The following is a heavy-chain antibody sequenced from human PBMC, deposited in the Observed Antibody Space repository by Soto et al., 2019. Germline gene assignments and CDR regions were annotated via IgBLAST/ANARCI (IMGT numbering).Heavy chain of an antibody. V-gene: IGHV4-59*08. CDR3: ARLSKVYGTAV. CDR2: VYYSGST. Sequence: SETLSLTCTVSGGSISSDYWSWIRQPPGKGLEWIGYVYYSGSTNYNPSLKSRVTISVDTSKTHFSLKLSSVTAADTAVYYCARLSKVYGTAVWGQGTTVTVSS. J-gene: IGHJ6*02. CDR1: GGSISSDY.